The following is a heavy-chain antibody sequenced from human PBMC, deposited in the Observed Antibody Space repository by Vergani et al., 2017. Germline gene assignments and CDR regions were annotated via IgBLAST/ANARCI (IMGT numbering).Heavy chain of an antibody. Sequence: EVQLVDSGGGLVKPGGSLRLSCAASGFTFSSYSMNWVRQAPGKGLAWVSSISSTSDYIYYADSVKGRFTISRDSGENSLFLQMNSLRAEDTAVYYCVRGAAGAQNFDYYSMDVWGHGTTVTVSS. CDR1: GFTFSSYS. CDR2: ISSTSDYI. V-gene: IGHV3-21*01. J-gene: IGHJ6*02. D-gene: IGHD6-25*01. CDR3: VRGAAGAQNFDYYSMDV.